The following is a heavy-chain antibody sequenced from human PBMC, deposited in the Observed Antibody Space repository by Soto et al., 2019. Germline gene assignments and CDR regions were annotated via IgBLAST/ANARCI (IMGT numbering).Heavy chain of an antibody. D-gene: IGHD3-10*02. CDR2: INPGSGRT. V-gene: IGHV1-3*01. CDR3: AALLAPKFGAFDI. CDR1: GYTFTRYN. J-gene: IGHJ3*02. Sequence: ASVKVSCKASGYTFTRYNVHWVRQAPGQRLEWMGWINPGSGRTRYSQNFQGRVTFTRDTSANTAYMELSGLRSEDTAVYYCAALLAPKFGAFDIWGQGTMVTVSS.